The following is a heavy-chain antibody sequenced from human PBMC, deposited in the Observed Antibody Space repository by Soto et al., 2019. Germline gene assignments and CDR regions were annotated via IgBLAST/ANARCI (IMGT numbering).Heavy chain of an antibody. V-gene: IGHV4-39*07. Sequence: SETLSLTCAVSGGSISSSSYYWGWIRQPPGKGLEWIGSIYYSGSTYYNSSLKSRVTISTDTSRNQFSLKVNYVTAADTAVYYCARGWDANSWGQGTLVTVSS. D-gene: IGHD6-19*01. J-gene: IGHJ4*02. CDR3: ARGWDANS. CDR1: GGSISSSSYY. CDR2: IYYSGST.